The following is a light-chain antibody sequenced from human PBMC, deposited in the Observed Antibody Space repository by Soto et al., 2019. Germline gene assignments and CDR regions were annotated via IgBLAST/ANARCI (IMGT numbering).Light chain of an antibody. CDR3: QQRSNWPT. J-gene: IGKJ5*01. V-gene: IGKV3-11*01. CDR1: QSVSSY. Sequence: ESVFTHSPSTLPLSPGERATLYCRASQSVSSYLAWHQQKPGQAPRLLIYDASNRATGIPARFSGSGSGTDFTLTISRLEPEDFAVYYCQQRSNWPTFGQGTRLEI. CDR2: DAS.